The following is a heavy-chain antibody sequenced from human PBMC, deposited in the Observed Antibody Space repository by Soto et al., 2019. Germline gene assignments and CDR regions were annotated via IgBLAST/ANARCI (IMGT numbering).Heavy chain of an antibody. Sequence: EVQLLESGGGLVQPGGSLRLSCAASGFTFSSYAMSWVRQAPGKGLEWVSAISGSGGSTYYADSLKGRFTISRDNSKNTLYLQMNSLRAEDTAVYYCAKIPLTDYYGDPTELDYWGQGTLVPVSS. J-gene: IGHJ4*02. CDR3: AKIPLTDYYGDPTELDY. CDR1: GFTFSSYA. V-gene: IGHV3-23*01. CDR2: ISGSGGST. D-gene: IGHD4-17*01.